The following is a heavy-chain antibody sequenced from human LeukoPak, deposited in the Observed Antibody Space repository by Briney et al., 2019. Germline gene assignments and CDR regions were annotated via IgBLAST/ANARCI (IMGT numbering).Heavy chain of an antibody. CDR1: GYSFTSYY. J-gene: IGHJ6*02. V-gene: IGHV1-46*01. D-gene: IGHD2-2*02. Sequence: ASVEVSCKASGYSFTSYYIHWVRQAPGQGLEWMGIINPSGGSTSYAQKFQGRGTMTRDTSTSTVYMELSSLRSEDTAVYYCARTAQPAAIDYYYGMDVWGQGTTVTVSS. CDR3: ARTAQPAAIDYYYGMDV. CDR2: INPSGGST.